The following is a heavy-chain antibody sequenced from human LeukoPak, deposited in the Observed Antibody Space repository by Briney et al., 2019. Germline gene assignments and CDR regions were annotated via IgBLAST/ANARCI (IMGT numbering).Heavy chain of an antibody. J-gene: IGHJ4*02. V-gene: IGHV3-11*05. Sequence: GGSLRLSCAASGFTFSDYFMNWVRQAPGKGLEWVSYISSSGRDTTYADSVRGRFTVSRDNAMNSLYLQMNSLRAEDTAVYYCARDLAYGYEEFDYWGQGTLVTVSS. CDR1: GFTFSDYF. D-gene: IGHD5-18*01. CDR3: ARDLAYGYEEFDY. CDR2: ISSSGRDT.